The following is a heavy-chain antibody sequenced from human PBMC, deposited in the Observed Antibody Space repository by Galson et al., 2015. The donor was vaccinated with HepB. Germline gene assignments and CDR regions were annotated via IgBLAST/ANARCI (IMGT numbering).Heavy chain of an antibody. CDR3: AKDNDHNFDY. CDR1: GYTFNTYG. Sequence: SCKATGYTFNTYGIFWVRQAPGQGLEWMGWISTYNDVTNYAQKFQGRVTMTTDTSTSTAYLELRSLRSDDTAVYYCAKDNDHNFDYWGHGTTVTVSS. V-gene: IGHV1-18*04. D-gene: IGHD2-8*01. CDR2: ISTYNDVT. J-gene: IGHJ4*03.